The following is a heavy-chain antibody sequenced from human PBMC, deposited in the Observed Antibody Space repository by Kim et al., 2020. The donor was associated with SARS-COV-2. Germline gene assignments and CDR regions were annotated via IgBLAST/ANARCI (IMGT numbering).Heavy chain of an antibody. V-gene: IGHV1-46*01. CDR2: INPSGGST. J-gene: IGHJ6*02. CDR1: GYTFTSYY. CDR3: ARGKGTGPDFSSSSSHYYYGMDV. D-gene: IGHD6-6*01. Sequence: ASVKVSCKASGYTFTSYYMHWVRQAPGQGLEWMGIINPSGGSTSYAQKFQGRVTMTRDTSTSTVYMELSSLRSEDTAVYYCARGKGTGPDFSSSSSHYYYGMDVWGQGATITVSS.